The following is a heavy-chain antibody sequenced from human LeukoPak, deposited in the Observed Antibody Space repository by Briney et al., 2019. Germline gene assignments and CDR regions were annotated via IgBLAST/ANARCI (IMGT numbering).Heavy chain of an antibody. J-gene: IGHJ6*03. CDR3: AKDSAFYYIDV. D-gene: IGHD3-10*01. Sequence: GGATYYADSVKGRFTISRDNSKNTLYLQMNSLKGDDTAVYYCAKDSAFYYIDVWGKGTTVIISS. CDR2: GGAT. V-gene: IGHV3-NL1*01.